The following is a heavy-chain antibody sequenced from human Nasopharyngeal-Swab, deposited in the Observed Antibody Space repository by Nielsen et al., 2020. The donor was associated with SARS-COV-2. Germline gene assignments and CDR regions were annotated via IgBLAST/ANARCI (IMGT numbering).Heavy chain of an antibody. V-gene: IGHV3-48*02. CDR1: GFTFSSYS. Sequence: GGSLRLSCAASGFTFSSYSMNWVRQAPGRGLEWVSYISSSSSTIYYADSVKGRFTISRDNAKNSLYLQMNSLRDEDTAVYYCARERHSSSWYHVMDVWGKGTTVTVSS. J-gene: IGHJ6*03. CDR3: ARERHSSSWYHVMDV. D-gene: IGHD6-13*01. CDR2: ISSSSSTI.